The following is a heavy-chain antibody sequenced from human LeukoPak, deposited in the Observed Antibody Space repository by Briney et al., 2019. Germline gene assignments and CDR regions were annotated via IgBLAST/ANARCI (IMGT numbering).Heavy chain of an antibody. D-gene: IGHD3-10*01. CDR1: GFTFSSYA. CDR2: ISDSGGST. V-gene: IGHV3-23*01. J-gene: IGHJ4*02. Sequence: GGSLRLSCAASGFTFSSYAMSWVRQAPGKGLEWVSGISDSGGSTYYADSVKGRFTISRDNSKNTLYLQMNSLRAEDTAVYYCARDSVGRGVIDYWGQGTLVTVSS. CDR3: ARDSVGRGVIDY.